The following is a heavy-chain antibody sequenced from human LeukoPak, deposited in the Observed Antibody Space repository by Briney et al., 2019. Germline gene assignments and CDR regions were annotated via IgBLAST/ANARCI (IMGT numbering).Heavy chain of an antibody. CDR2: VLYDGSKK. J-gene: IGHJ3*01. D-gene: IGHD6-13*01. Sequence: GRSLRLSCAASGFTFSNFGMHWVRQASGKGLEWVAAVLYDGSKKFYSDSVKGRFSIYRDNSNYTLFVQMHSLRPDDTAVYYCANFDGSSQAFHLWGQGTMVTVSS. V-gene: IGHV3-30*18. CDR3: ANFDGSSQAFHL. CDR1: GFTFSNFG.